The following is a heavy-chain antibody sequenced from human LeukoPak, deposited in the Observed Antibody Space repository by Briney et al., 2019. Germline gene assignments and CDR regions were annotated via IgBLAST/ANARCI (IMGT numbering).Heavy chain of an antibody. V-gene: IGHV3-74*01. J-gene: IGHJ1*01. D-gene: IGHD3-22*01. CDR3: ARAPSEIGGYYPEYFRH. CDR2: IKSDGKT. Sequence: PGGSLRLSCAASGFTFSSYWMHWVRQAPGKGLVWGSRIKSDGKTNYADSVKGRFTISRDNAKNTVSLQMNSLRAEDTGVYYCARAPSEIGGYYPEYFRHWGQGTLVTVSS. CDR1: GFTFSSYW.